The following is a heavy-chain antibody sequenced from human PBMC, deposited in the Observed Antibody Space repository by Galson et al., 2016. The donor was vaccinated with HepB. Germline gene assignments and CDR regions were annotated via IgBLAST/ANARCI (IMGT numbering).Heavy chain of an antibody. Sequence: SVKVSCKASGYTFTNYAMNWVRQAPGQSLEWMGWINPGSGNTKYSQTFQGRVTITRDTSAGTAYMELSSLRSEDTAVYYCARDRSSMDVWGKGTAVTVSS. CDR1: GYTFTNYA. V-gene: IGHV1-3*01. CDR2: INPGSGNT. J-gene: IGHJ6*03. CDR3: ARDRSSMDV.